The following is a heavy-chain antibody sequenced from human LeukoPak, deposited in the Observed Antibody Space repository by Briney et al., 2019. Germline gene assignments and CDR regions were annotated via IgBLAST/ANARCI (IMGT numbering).Heavy chain of an antibody. CDR2: ISAYNGNT. J-gene: IGHJ5*02. D-gene: IGHD6-13*01. CDR3: ARNKGSSSWVNWFDP. CDR1: GYTFTSYG. Sequence: GASVKASRKASGYTFTSYGISWVRQAPGQGLEWMGWISAYNGNTNYAQKLQGRVTMTTDTSTSTAYMELRSLRSDDTAVYYCARNKGSSSWVNWFDPWGQGTLVTVSS. V-gene: IGHV1-18*01.